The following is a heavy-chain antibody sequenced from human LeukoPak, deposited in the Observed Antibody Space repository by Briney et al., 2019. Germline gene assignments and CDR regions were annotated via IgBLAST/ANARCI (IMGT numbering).Heavy chain of an antibody. CDR1: GGTFTGYY. D-gene: IGHD2-2*01. V-gene: IGHV1-2*02. J-gene: IGHJ4*02. Sequence: ASVKVSCKASGGTFTGYYMHWVRQAPGQGLEWMGWINPNSGGTNYAQKFQGRVTMTTDTSTSTAYMELRSLRSDDTAVYYCARRDCSSTSCTEYWGQGTLVTVSS. CDR2: INPNSGGT. CDR3: ARRDCSSTSCTEY.